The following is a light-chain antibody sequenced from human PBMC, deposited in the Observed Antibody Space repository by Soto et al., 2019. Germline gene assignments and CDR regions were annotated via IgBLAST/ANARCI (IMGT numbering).Light chain of an antibody. Sequence: QSALTQPPSVSGAPGQRLTIACTGSSSNIGAGYAVHWHQHLPGRAPKLLVYGDNNRPSAVPDRFSRSESGTSAYLTITGLQAEDEAHYYCQSYDTRLSAVVFGGGTKLTVL. CDR2: GDN. CDR1: SSNIGAGYA. CDR3: QSYDTRLSAVV. J-gene: IGLJ2*01. V-gene: IGLV1-40*01.